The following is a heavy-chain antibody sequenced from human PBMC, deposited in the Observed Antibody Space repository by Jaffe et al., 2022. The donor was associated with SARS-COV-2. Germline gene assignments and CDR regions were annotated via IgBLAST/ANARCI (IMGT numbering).Heavy chain of an antibody. CDR3: AREGGGDILTGNLYYYGMDV. D-gene: IGHD3-9*01. Sequence: QVQLVQSGAEVKKPGASVKVSCKASGYTFTSYYMHWVRQAPGQGLEWMGIINPSGGSTSYAQKFQGRVTMTRDTSTSTVYMELSSLRSEDTAVYYCAREGGGDILTGNLYYYGMDVWGQGTTVTVSS. V-gene: IGHV1-46*01. CDR1: GYTFTSYY. J-gene: IGHJ6*02. CDR2: INPSGGST.